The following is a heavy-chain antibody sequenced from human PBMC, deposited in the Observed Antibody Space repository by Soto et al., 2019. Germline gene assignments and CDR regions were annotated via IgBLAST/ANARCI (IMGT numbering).Heavy chain of an antibody. CDR3: ARLDGNSYDSSGYYYYYYGMDV. CDR2: ISSSGSTI. CDR1: GFTFSDYY. V-gene: IGHV3-11*01. J-gene: IGHJ6*02. D-gene: IGHD3-22*01. Sequence: QVQLVASGGGLVKPGGSLRLSCAASGFTFSDYYMSWIRQAPGKGLEWVSYISSSGSTIYYADSVKGRFTISRDNAKNSLYLQMNSLRAEDTAVYYCARLDGNSYDSSGYYYYYYGMDVWGQGTTVTVSS.